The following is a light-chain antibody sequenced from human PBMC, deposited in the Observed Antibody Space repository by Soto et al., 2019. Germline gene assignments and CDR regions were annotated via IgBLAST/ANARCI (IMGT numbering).Light chain of an antibody. J-gene: IGKJ4*01. CDR3: QQRSNWPPDL. CDR2: DAS. Sequence: EIVLTQSPATLSLSPGERATLSCRASQSVSSYLAWYQQKPGQAPRLLIYDASNRATGIPARFSGSGSGTDFTLTISSLEPEDFAVYYCQQRSNWPPDLFGGGTKVEIK. CDR1: QSVSSY. V-gene: IGKV3-11*01.